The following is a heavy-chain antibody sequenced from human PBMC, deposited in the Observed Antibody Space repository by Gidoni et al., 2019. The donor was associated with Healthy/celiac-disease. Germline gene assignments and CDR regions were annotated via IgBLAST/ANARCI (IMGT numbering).Heavy chain of an antibody. V-gene: IGHV4-61*02. J-gene: IGHJ4*02. CDR2: IYTSGST. Sequence: QVQLQASGPGLVKPSQTLSLTCTVSGGSISSGSYYWSWIRQPAGKGLEWIGRIYTSGSTNYNPSLKSRVTISVDTSKNQFSLKLSSVTAADTAVYYCARSDSSGDYWGQGTLVTVSS. CDR1: GGSISSGSYY. CDR3: ARSDSSGDY. D-gene: IGHD3-22*01.